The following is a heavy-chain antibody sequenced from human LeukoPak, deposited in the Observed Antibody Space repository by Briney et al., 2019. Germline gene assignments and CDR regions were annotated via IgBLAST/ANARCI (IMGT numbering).Heavy chain of an antibody. D-gene: IGHD1-26*01. Sequence: SVKVSCKASGGTFSSYAISWVRQAPGQGLEWMGGIIPIFGTANYAQKFQGRVTITADESTSTAYMELSSLRSEDTAVYYCARTARYSGSYGAFDIWGQGTMVTVSS. CDR2: IIPIFGTA. CDR1: GGTFSSYA. CDR3: ARTARYSGSYGAFDI. V-gene: IGHV1-69*01. J-gene: IGHJ3*02.